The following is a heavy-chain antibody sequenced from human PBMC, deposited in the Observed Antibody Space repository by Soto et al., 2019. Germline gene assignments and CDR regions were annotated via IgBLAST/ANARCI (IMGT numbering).Heavy chain of an antibody. CDR2: ISYSGST. CDR1: GGSISSYY. J-gene: IGHJ6*01. D-gene: IGHD3-16*01. CDR3: ARVHSPRWGYYYAVDG. V-gene: IGHV4-59*01. Sequence: SETLSLTCRISGGSISSYYWNWIRQAPGKGLEWIGFISYSGSTNYNPALTSRVTISVDTSKDQISLRLNSVTAADTAVYYCARVHSPRWGYYYAVDGWGQGTKGTVCS.